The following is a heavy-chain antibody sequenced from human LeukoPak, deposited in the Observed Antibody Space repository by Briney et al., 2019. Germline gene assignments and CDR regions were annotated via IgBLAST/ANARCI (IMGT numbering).Heavy chain of an antibody. V-gene: IGHV3-9*01. Sequence: PGGSLRLSCAASGFTFDDYAMHWVRQAPGKGLEWVSGISWNSGNIDYADSVKGRFTISRDNSKNTLYLQMNSLRAEDTAVYYCAKDRGAAAGLFDYWGQGTLVTVSS. CDR1: GFTFDDYA. J-gene: IGHJ4*02. CDR3: AKDRGAAAGLFDY. D-gene: IGHD6-13*01. CDR2: ISWNSGNI.